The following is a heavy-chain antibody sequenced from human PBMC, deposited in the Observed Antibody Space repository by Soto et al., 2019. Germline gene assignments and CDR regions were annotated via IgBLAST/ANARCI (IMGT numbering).Heavy chain of an antibody. CDR1: GFTFSSYW. J-gene: IGHJ4*02. Sequence: GSLRLSCAASGFTFSSYWMHWVRQAPGKGLVWVSRINSDGSSTSYADSVKGRFTISRDNAKNTLYLQMNSLRAEDTAVYYCARLIFPAAADKEDFDYWGQGTLVTVSS. V-gene: IGHV3-74*01. D-gene: IGHD6-13*01. CDR2: INSDGSST. CDR3: ARLIFPAAADKEDFDY.